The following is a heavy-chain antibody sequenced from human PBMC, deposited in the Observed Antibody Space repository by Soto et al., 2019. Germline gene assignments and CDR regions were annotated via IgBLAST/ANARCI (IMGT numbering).Heavy chain of an antibody. J-gene: IGHJ6*03. Sequence: SEALSVTCVVSSGSLREYFWSWIRQPPGMALEWIGEINHLGSINYNPSLKSRVTMSVDTSKNQFSLTLNSVTAADTATYYCARGGISHWAYFYYMDVWDRGTTVT. D-gene: IGHD2-21*01. CDR3: ARGGISHWAYFYYMDV. V-gene: IGHV4-34*01. CDR1: SGSLREYF. CDR2: INHLGSI.